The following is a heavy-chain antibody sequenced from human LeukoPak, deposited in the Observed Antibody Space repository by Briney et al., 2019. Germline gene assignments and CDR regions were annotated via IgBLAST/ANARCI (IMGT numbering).Heavy chain of an antibody. J-gene: IGHJ4*02. CDR2: IYTSGST. D-gene: IGHD6-6*01. Sequence: SETLSLTCTVSGGSISSYYWSWIRQPPGKGLEWIGYIYTSGSTNYNPSLKSRATISVDTSKNQFSLKLSSVTAADTAVYYCARHPYSSSDYWGQGTLVTVSS. CDR3: ARHPYSSSDY. CDR1: GGSISSYY. V-gene: IGHV4-4*09.